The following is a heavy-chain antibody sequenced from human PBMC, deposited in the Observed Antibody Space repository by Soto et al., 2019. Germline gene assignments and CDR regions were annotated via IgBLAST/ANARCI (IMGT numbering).Heavy chain of an antibody. CDR2: ISYDGSNK. CDR1: GFTFSSYG. V-gene: IGHV3-30*18. Sequence: GGSLRLSCAASGFTFSSYGMHWVRQAPGKGLEWVAVISYDGSNKYYADSVKGRFTISRDNSKNTLYLQMNSLRAEDTAVYYCAKVYSWNYAPIPVDPWGQGTLVTVSS. D-gene: IGHD1-7*01. CDR3: AKVYSWNYAPIPVDP. J-gene: IGHJ5*02.